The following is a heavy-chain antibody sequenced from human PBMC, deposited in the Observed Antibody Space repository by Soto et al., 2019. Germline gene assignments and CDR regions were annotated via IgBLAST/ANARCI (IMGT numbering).Heavy chain of an antibody. CDR1: GGSISHYY. CDR2: ISDTGRT. CDR3: TRRGGFPFALDT. D-gene: IGHD1-26*01. J-gene: IGHJ3*02. Sequence: QVQLQESGPGLVKPSETLSLTCAVSGGSISHYYWSWIRQPPGKGLEWIGYISDTGRTNYNASPRSRVTLSMDASTNRFSLELRSVTAAATAVYYCTRRGGFPFALDTWGQGTMVTVSS. V-gene: IGHV4-59*08.